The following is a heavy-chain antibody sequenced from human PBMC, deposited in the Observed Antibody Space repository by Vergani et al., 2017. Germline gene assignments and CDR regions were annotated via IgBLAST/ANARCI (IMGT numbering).Heavy chain of an antibody. CDR1: GFSFNSYW. D-gene: IGHD3-9*01. V-gene: IGHV3-74*03. CDR3: ARARCIETCYMSNWLDS. CDR2: IKSDGSIT. J-gene: IGHJ5*01. Sequence: DVHLAESGGGFFQPGGSLRLSCSASGFSFNSYWMHWVRQVPGKGLLWVSRIKSDGSITAYADSVKGRFTISRDNAQNTLYLQMNSLRVKDTCVYYCARARCIETCYMSNWLDSWGQGTLVTVSS.